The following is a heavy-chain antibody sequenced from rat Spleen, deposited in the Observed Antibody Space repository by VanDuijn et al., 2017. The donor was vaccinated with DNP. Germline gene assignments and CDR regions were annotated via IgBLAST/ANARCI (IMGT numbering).Heavy chain of an antibody. CDR1: GLPFSTYA. D-gene: IGHD5-1*01. V-gene: IGHV5S13*01. Sequence: EVQLVESGGGLVQPGRSLKLSCAASGLPFSTYAMAWVRQAPTKGLEWVASITNSGSDTKYRDSVQGRFTISRDNAKNTLYLQMDSLRSEDTATYYCKLGGAYWGQGVMVTVSS. J-gene: IGHJ2*01. CDR3: KLGGAY. CDR2: ITNSGSDT.